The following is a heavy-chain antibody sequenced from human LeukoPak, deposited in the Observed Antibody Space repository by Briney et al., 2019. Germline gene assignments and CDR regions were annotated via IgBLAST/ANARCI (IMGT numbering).Heavy chain of an antibody. CDR2: VYTSGST. Sequence: SETLSLTCNVSGGSISSYYWSWIRQPVGKGLEWIGRVYTSGSTNYNPSLKSRVTMSVDTSKNLFSLNLTSVTAADTAVYYCAREATVSRYFDYWGQGTLVTVSS. V-gene: IGHV4-4*07. D-gene: IGHD4-11*01. J-gene: IGHJ4*02. CDR3: AREATVSRYFDY. CDR1: GGSISSYY.